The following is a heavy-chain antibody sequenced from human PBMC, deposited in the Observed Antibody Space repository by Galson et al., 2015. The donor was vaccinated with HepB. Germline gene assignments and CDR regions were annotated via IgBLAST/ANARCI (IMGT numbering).Heavy chain of an antibody. J-gene: IGHJ6*02. V-gene: IGHV3-30*04. Sequence: SLRLSCAASGFTFSSYAMHWVRQAPGKGLEWVAVISYDGSNKYYADSVKGRFTISRDNSKNTLYLQMNSLRAEDTAVYYCARVGAISERGMDVRGQGTTVTVSS. CDR1: GFTFSSYA. D-gene: IGHD3-10*01. CDR2: ISYDGSNK. CDR3: ARVGAISERGMDV.